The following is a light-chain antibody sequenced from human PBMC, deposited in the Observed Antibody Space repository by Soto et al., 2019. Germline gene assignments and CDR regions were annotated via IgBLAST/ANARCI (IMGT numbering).Light chain of an antibody. CDR2: GAS. CDR1: QSVDSK. CDR3: QHYSTSLWT. J-gene: IGKJ1*01. Sequence: EIVMTQSPATLSVSPGERATLSCRASQSVDSKLAWYQQKPGQGPRLLIYGASSRATGIPARFSGSGSGTEFTLIISSLQSEDFAVYYCQHYSTSLWTFGQGTKVEIK. V-gene: IGKV3-15*01.